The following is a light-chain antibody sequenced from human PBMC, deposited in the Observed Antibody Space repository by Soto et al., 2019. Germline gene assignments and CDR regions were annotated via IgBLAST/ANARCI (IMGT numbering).Light chain of an antibody. J-gene: IGKJ1*01. CDR2: GAS. CDR1: QGVSSNF. Sequence: EIVLTQSPGTLSLSPGERATLSGKASQGVSSNFLAWYQRKPGQAPRLLIYGASYRATDIPDRFSGSGSGTDFTLTITRLEPEDFAVYYCQQYGSSPPTFGQGTKVEI. V-gene: IGKV3-20*01. CDR3: QQYGSSPPT.